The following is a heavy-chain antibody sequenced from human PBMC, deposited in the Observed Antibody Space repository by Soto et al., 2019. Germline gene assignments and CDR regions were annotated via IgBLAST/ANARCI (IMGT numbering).Heavy chain of an antibody. V-gene: IGHV1-69*02. D-gene: IGHD3-10*01. CDR1: GGTFSSYT. CDR3: ARSLHHYVLTVVRGESFPFDP. Sequence: QVQLVQSGAEVKKPGSSVKVSCKASGGTFSSYTISWVRQAPGHGLEWMGRIIPILGIANYAQKYQGRVTVTAHKAPSTADMPLGRLSREDTAVSYSARSLHHYVLTVVRGESFPFDPWGQGTLVTVSS. CDR2: IIPILGIA. J-gene: IGHJ5*02.